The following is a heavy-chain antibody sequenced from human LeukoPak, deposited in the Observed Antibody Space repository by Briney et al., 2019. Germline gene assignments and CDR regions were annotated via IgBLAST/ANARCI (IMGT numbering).Heavy chain of an antibody. CDR2: ISFDGSNT. CDR1: GFTFSNYA. Sequence: GGSLRLSCAASGFTFSNYAMHWVRQAPGKELEWVADISFDGSNTYHADSVRGRLTISRDNSKNTLYLQMNSLRAEDTAVYFWARDAVPYFDDLLHPAYHYYMDVWGKGTTVTVSS. D-gene: IGHD3-9*01. CDR3: ARDAVPYFDDLLHPAYHYYMDV. V-gene: IGHV3-30*01. J-gene: IGHJ6*03.